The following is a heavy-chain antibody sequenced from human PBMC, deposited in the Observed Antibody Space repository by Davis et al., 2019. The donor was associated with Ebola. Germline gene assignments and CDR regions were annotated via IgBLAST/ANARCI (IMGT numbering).Heavy chain of an antibody. CDR3: AKDGPLYYDFWSGYLDY. CDR1: GFTFSSYG. J-gene: IGHJ4*02. V-gene: IGHV3-30*18. D-gene: IGHD3-3*01. CDR2: ISYDGSNK. Sequence: GGSLRLSCAASGFTFSSYGMHWVRQAPGKGLEWVAVISYDGSNKYYADSVKGRFTISRDNSKNTLYLQMNSLRAEDTAVYYCAKDGPLYYDFWSGYLDYWGQGTLVTVSS.